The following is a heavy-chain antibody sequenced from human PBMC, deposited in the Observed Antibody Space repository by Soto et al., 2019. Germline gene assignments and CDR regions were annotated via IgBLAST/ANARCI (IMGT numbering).Heavy chain of an antibody. CDR2: INYSGST. Sequence: SETLSLTCAVYGGSFSGYYWSWIRQPPGKGLDWIEEINYSGSTNYNPSLKSRVTISVDTSMIQFSLKLSSVTAADTAVYYCARDRLAVAGSNDAFDIWGQGTMVTVSS. D-gene: IGHD6-19*01. CDR3: ARDRLAVAGSNDAFDI. J-gene: IGHJ3*02. CDR1: GGSFSGYY. V-gene: IGHV4-34*01.